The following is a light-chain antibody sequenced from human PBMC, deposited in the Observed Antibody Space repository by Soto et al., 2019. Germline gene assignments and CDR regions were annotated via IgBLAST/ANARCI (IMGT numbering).Light chain of an antibody. CDR3: MQGLQSRT. CDR1: QSLLHSNGYNY. CDR2: SGS. Sequence: DVVMTQSPLSLPVTPGEPASISCRSSQSLLHSNGYNYMDWYLQKPGQSPQLLIHSGSYRASGVPDRFSGGASGTDFTLKISRVEPEDVGVYYCMQGLQSRTFGQGTKVDSK. V-gene: IGKV2-28*01. J-gene: IGKJ1*01.